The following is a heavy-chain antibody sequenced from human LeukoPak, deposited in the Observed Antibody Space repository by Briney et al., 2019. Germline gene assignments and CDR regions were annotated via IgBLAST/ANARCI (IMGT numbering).Heavy chain of an antibody. CDR1: GFTFSSYW. J-gene: IGHJ4*02. D-gene: IGHD3-16*01. V-gene: IGHV3-74*01. CDR2: INSGGSGT. CDR3: ASSMGPLTEY. Sequence: PGGSLRLSCAASGFTFSSYWMHWVRQTPGKGLVWVSRINSGGSGTSYADSVEGRFTISRDNAKNTLYLQMNGLRAEDTAVYYCASSMGPLTEYWGQGTLVTVSS.